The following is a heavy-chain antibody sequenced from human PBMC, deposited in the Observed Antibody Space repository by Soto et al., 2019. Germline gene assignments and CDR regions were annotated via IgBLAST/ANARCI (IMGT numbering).Heavy chain of an antibody. V-gene: IGHV3-21*04. CDR1: GFTFSSYS. Sequence: GGSLRLSCAASGFTFSSYSMNWVRQAPGKGLEWVSSISSSSSYIYYADSVKGRLTISRDNAKNSLYLQMNSLKASDSAMYYCTRDLDYGGNSEALDIWGQGTLVTVSS. CDR3: TRDLDYGGNSEALDI. CDR2: ISSSSSYI. J-gene: IGHJ3*02. D-gene: IGHD4-17*01.